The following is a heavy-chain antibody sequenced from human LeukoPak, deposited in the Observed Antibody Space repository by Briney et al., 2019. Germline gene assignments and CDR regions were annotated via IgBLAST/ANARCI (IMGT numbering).Heavy chain of an antibody. Sequence: SVKVSCKASGGTFSSYTISWVRQAPGQGLEWMGRIIPILGIANYAQKFQGRVTITAVKSTSTAYMELSSLRSEDTAVYYCARSPLGVVTAPQPYYFDYWGQGTLVTVSS. CDR2: IIPILGIA. V-gene: IGHV1-69*02. CDR1: GGTFSSYT. J-gene: IGHJ4*02. D-gene: IGHD2-21*02. CDR3: ARSPLGVVTAPQPYYFDY.